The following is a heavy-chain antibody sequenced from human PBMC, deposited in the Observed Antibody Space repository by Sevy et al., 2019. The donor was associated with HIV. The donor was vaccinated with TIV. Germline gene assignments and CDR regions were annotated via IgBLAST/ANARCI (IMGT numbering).Heavy chain of an antibody. D-gene: IGHD1-26*01. V-gene: IGHV3-21*01. Sequence: GGSLRLSCAASGFTFDTYSMNWVRQAPGKGLEWVSFISGSSNYIYYADSVKGRFTVSRDNAKNSLYLQMNRVRAEDTAVYYCAKPLVSWDGMDVWGQRTTVTVSS. J-gene: IGHJ6*02. CDR2: ISGSSNYI. CDR3: AKPLVSWDGMDV. CDR1: GFTFDTYS.